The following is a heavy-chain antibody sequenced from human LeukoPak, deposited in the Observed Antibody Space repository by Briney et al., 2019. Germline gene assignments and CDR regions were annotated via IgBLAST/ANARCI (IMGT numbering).Heavy chain of an antibody. V-gene: IGHV3-23*01. CDR1: GFTFNNYA. J-gene: IGHJ6*02. Sequence: GGSLRLSCAASGFTFNNYAMTWVRQAPGKGLEWVSAVSGRGDATYYADSVKGRFTVSRDDSKNTLYLQMNSLRAEDTAVYHCAKAPPAATNYYYGMDVWGQGTTVTVSS. D-gene: IGHD2-15*01. CDR3: AKAPPAATNYYYGMDV. CDR2: VSGRGDAT.